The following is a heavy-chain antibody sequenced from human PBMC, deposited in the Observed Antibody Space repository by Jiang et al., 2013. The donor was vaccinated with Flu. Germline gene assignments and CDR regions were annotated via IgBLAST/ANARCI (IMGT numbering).Heavy chain of an antibody. J-gene: IGHJ4*02. D-gene: IGHD1-26*01. CDR1: GGSISSSSYY. Sequence: LLKPSETLSLTCTVSGGSISSSSYYWGWIRQPPGKGLEWIGSIYYSGSTYYNPSLKSRVTISVDTSKNQFSLKLSSVTAADTAVYYCARGWYSGSYTPDVFFDYWGQGTLVTVSS. CDR3: ARGWYSGSYTPDVFFDY. CDR2: IYYSGST. V-gene: IGHV4-39*01.